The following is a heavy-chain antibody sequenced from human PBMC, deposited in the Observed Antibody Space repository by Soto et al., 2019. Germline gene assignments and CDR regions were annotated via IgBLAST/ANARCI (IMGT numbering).Heavy chain of an antibody. V-gene: IGHV3-30*04. CDR3: ARDAANIAAHAFDI. Sequence: GGSLRLSCAASGFTFSSYAMHWVRQAPGKGLEWVAVISYDGSNKYYADSVKGRFTISRDNSKNTLYLQMNSLRAEDTAVYYCARDAANIAAHAFDIWGQGTMVTVSS. CDR2: ISYDGSNK. D-gene: IGHD6-6*01. J-gene: IGHJ3*02. CDR1: GFTFSSYA.